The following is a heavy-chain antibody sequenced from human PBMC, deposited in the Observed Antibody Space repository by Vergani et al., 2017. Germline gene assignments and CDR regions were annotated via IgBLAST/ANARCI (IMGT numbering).Heavy chain of an antibody. V-gene: IGHV3-74*01. D-gene: IGHD2-2*01. CDR2: INSDGSST. Sequence: EVQLVESGGGLVQPGGSLRLSCAASGFTFSSYWMHWVRQAPGKGLVWVSRINSDGSSTSYADSVKGRFPISRDNAKNTLYLQMNSLRAEDTAVYYCARDKRIGYCSSTSCSQGLDPWGQGTLVTVSS. CDR3: ARDKRIGYCSSTSCSQGLDP. J-gene: IGHJ5*02. CDR1: GFTFSSYW.